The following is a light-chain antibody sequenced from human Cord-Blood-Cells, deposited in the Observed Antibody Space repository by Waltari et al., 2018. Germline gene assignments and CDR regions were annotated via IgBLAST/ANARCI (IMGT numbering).Light chain of an antibody. Sequence: KLTRSHSSLLESLGDRVTFIGQASQDISNYLNWYQQKPGKAPKLLIYDASNLETGVPSRFSGSGSGTDFTFTISSLQPEDIATYYCQQYDNLPQQFTFGPGTKVDIK. CDR3: QQYDNLPQQFT. J-gene: IGKJ3*01. CDR1: QDISNY. CDR2: DAS. V-gene: IGKV1-33*01.